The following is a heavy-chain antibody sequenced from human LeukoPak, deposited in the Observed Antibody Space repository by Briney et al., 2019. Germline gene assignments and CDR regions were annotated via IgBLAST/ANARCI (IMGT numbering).Heavy chain of an antibody. D-gene: IGHD2-15*01. CDR2: MNPNSSNT. V-gene: IGHV1-8*01. CDR1: GYTFTSYD. J-gene: IGHJ6*02. CDR3: ARGGVVVVAAKYPYYYGMDV. Sequence: GASVKVSCKASGYTFTSYDINWVRQATGQGLEWMGWMNPNSSNTGYAQKFQGRVTMTRNTSISTAYMELSSLRSEDTAVYYCARGGVVVVAAKYPYYYGMDVWGQGTTVTVSS.